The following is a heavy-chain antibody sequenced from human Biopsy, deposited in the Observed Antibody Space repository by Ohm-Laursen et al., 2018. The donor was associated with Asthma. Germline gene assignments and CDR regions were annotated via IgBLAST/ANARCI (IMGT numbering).Heavy chain of an antibody. CDR1: GFTFSSYA. CDR2: ISYDGSNK. Sequence: SLRLSCAASGFTFSSYAMHWVRQAPGKGLEWVAVISYDGSNKYYADSVKGRFTISRDNSKNTLYLQMNSLRAEDTAVYYCARDMNRDGWYFDYWGQGTLVTVSS. D-gene: IGHD5-24*01. J-gene: IGHJ4*02. CDR3: ARDMNRDGWYFDY. V-gene: IGHV3-30-3*01.